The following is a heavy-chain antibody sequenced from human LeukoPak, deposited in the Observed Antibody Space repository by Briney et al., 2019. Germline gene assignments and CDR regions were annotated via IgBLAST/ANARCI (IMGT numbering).Heavy chain of an antibody. CDR1: GYTFTSYA. Sequence: ASVKVSCKASGYTFTSYALNWVRQAPGQGLEWMGWITTNTGNPTYAQGFTGRFVFSLDTSGSTAYLQISSLKAEDTAVYYCARGSRYCSGGSCYSRPLGYWGQGTLVTVSS. V-gene: IGHV7-4-1*02. D-gene: IGHD2-15*01. CDR3: ARGSRYCSGGSCYSRPLGY. CDR2: ITTNTGNP. J-gene: IGHJ4*02.